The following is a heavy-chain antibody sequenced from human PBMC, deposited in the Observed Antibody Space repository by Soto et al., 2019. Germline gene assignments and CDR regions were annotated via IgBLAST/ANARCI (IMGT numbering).Heavy chain of an antibody. V-gene: IGHV3-7*01. D-gene: IGHD5-18*01. J-gene: IGHJ6*03. CDR1: GFTFSSYW. Sequence: PGGSLRLSCAASGFTFSSYWMSWVRLAPGKGMERVANIKQDGSEKYYVDSVKGRFTISRDSAKNSLYLQMNSLRAEDTAVYYCARDWHSYGHETSLYHHYYMDGWGKGTTVTLSS. CDR2: IKQDGSEK. CDR3: ARDWHSYGHETSLYHHYYMDG.